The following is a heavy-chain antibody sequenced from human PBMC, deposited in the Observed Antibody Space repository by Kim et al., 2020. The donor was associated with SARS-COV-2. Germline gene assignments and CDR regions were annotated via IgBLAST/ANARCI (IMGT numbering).Heavy chain of an antibody. CDR3: ARGVEGWEPHGHNWFDP. Sequence: SETLSLTCTVSGGSISSGSYYWSWIRQPAGKGLEWIGRIYTSGSTNYNPSLKSRVTISVDTSKNQFSLKLSSVTAADTAVYYCARGVEGWEPHGHNWFDPWGQGTLVTVSS. CDR2: IYTSGST. V-gene: IGHV4-61*02. D-gene: IGHD1-26*01. J-gene: IGHJ5*02. CDR1: GGSISSGSYY.